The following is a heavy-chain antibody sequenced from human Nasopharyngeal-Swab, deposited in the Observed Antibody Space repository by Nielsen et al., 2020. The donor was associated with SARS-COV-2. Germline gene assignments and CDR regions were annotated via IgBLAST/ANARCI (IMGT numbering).Heavy chain of an antibody. V-gene: IGHV4-59*01. D-gene: IGHD6-19*01. Sequence: SETLSLTCTVSGGSISSYYWSWIRQPPGKGLEWIGYIYYSGSTNYNPSLKSRVTISVDTSKNQFSLKLSSVTAADTAVYYCARLYGQWLVLGPYFDYWGQGTLVTVSS. CDR1: GGSISSYY. CDR3: ARLYGQWLVLGPYFDY. CDR2: IYYSGST. J-gene: IGHJ4*02.